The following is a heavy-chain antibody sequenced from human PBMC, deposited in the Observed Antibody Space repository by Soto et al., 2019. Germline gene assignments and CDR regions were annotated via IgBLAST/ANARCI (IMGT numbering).Heavy chain of an antibody. CDR3: ARIPYYDILTGYYTAGFDY. D-gene: IGHD3-9*01. Sequence: VDSLKISCKGSGYSFTSYWIGWVRQMPGKGLKLMGIIYPGDSDIRYSPSFQGQVTISADKSFSTAYLQWSSLKASDTAMFYFARIPYYDILTGYYTAGFDYWGQGTLVTVSS. CDR1: GYSFTSYW. CDR2: IYPGDSDI. V-gene: IGHV5-51*01. J-gene: IGHJ4*02.